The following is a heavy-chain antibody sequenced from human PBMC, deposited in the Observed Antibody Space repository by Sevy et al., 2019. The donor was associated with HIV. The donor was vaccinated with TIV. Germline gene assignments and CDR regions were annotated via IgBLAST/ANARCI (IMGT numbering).Heavy chain of an antibody. CDR1: GFTFRSSA. D-gene: IGHD1-1*01. Sequence: GGSLRLSCAASGFTFRSSAMSWVRQAPGKGLEWVSAISGSGYNTYYPDSVKGRFTISRDNSKNTLYLQMNSLRAEDTAVYYCAMGSGTTGTNFDYRGQGTLVTVSS. J-gene: IGHJ4*02. CDR3: AMGSGTTGTNFDY. V-gene: IGHV3-23*01. CDR2: ISGSGYNT.